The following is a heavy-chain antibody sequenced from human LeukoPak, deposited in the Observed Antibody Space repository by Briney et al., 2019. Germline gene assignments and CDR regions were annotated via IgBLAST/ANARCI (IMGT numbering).Heavy chain of an antibody. CDR2: IYHSGST. D-gene: IGHD2-2*01. Sequence: PSQTLSLTCAVSGGSISSDGYSWSWIRQPPGKGLEWIGYIYHSGSTYYNPSLKSRVTISVDRSKNQFSLKLSSVTAADTAVYYCARDYCSSTSCYGMDVWGQGTTVTVSS. V-gene: IGHV4-30-2*01. CDR3: ARDYCSSTSCYGMDV. CDR1: GGSISSDGYS. J-gene: IGHJ6*02.